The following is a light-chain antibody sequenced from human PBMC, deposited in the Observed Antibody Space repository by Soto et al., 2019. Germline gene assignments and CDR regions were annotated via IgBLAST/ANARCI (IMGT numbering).Light chain of an antibody. J-gene: IGLJ1*01. CDR1: NIGVRS. Sequence: SYELTQAPSVSVAPGQTASITCGANNIGVRSVHWHQKKPGQAPVLVVYDDDARPSGIPGRFSGSNSGNTATLTISGLQAEDEADYFCCSYAGTYTYVFGTGTKLTVL. V-gene: IGLV3-21*02. CDR2: DDD. CDR3: CSYAGTYTYV.